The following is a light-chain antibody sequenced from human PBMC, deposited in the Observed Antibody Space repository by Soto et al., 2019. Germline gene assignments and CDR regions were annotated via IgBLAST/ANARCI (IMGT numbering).Light chain of an antibody. Sequence: DIQMTESASSLFASVGDRVTITCRASQSISSYLNWYQQKPGKAPKLLIYAASSLQSGVPSRFSGSGSGTDFTLAISSLQPEDFATYYCQQSSSTPQTFGGGTKVDIK. CDR2: AAS. V-gene: IGKV1-39*01. J-gene: IGKJ4*01. CDR1: QSISSY. CDR3: QQSSSTPQT.